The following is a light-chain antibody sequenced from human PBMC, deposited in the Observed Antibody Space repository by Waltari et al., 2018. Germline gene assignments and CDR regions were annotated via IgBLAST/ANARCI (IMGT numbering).Light chain of an antibody. V-gene: IGKV3-11*01. CDR2: DAS. J-gene: IGKJ4*01. CDR3: QQRTLT. CDR1: QSVSSY. Sequence: EIVLTQSPATLSLSPGERATLSCRASQSVSSYLAWYQQKPGQAPRRLIYDASNRATGIPARFSGSGSGTDFTLTISSLEPEDFAVYYCQQRTLTFGGGTKVEIK.